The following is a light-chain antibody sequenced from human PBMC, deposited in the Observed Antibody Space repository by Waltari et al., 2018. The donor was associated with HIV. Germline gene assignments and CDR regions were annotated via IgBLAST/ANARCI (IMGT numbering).Light chain of an antibody. CDR1: KWGDKY. Sequence: SYDLTQPPSVSVSPGHPANITCSGDKWGDKYACWYQRKPGQSPVLVIYQDTKRPSGIPERFSGSNSGNTASLTISGTQAMDEADYYCQAWDSSTCVFGGGTKLTVL. CDR3: QAWDSSTCV. V-gene: IGLV3-1*01. J-gene: IGLJ2*01. CDR2: QDT.